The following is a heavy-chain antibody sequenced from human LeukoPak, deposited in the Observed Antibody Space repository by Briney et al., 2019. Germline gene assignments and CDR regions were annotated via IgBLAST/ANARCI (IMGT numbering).Heavy chain of an antibody. V-gene: IGHV3-74*01. CDR2: INDDGSFG. Sequence: GGPLRLSCAASGITFSGAWMHWVRQAPGKGLVWVSRINDDGSFGRYANSVKGRFTISRDNAKNTLFLQMDSLRAEDTAVYYCARVSGPGMNEYYHLWGQGTLVTVSS. CDR3: ARVSGPGMNEYYHL. D-gene: IGHD3-10*01. CDR1: GITFSGAW. J-gene: IGHJ1*01.